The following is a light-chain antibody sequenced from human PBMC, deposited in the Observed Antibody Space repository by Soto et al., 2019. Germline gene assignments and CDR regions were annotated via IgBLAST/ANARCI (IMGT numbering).Light chain of an antibody. CDR1: RSVSNM. CDR2: GAS. J-gene: IGKJ4*01. V-gene: IGKV3-15*01. CDR3: QQYYNWPVT. Sequence: TQSPATLSVAPGDTVTFSCRASRSVSNMLAWYQHKPGQAPRLLISGASNGATGIPPKFSGSGSGTEFTLTVDSLKSDDIAVYSCQQYYNWPVTFGGGTKVDIK.